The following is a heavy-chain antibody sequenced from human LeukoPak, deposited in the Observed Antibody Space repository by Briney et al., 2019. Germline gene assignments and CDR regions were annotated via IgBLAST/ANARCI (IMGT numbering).Heavy chain of an antibody. CDR3: ARTDSSGYYFLDY. Sequence: SETLSLTCTVSGGSISSYYWSWIRQPPGKGLEWIGYIYYSGSTNYNPSLKSRVTISVDTSKNQFSLKLSSVTAADTAVYYCARTDSSGYYFLDYWGQGTLSPSPQ. CDR1: GGSISSYY. V-gene: IGHV4-59*08. D-gene: IGHD3-22*01. CDR2: IYYSGST. J-gene: IGHJ4*02.